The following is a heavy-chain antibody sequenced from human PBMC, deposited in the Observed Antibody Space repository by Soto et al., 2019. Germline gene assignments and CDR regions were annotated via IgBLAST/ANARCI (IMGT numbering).Heavy chain of an antibody. CDR2: ISAYNGNT. CDR1: GYTFTSYG. D-gene: IGHD2-2*01. V-gene: IGHV1-18*01. CDR3: ALGGIVVVPAATHYYYYMDV. Sequence: ASVKVSCKASGYTFTSYGISWVRQAPGKELEWMGWISAYNGNTNYAQKLQGRVTMTTDTSTSTTYMELRSLRSDDTAVYYCALGGIVVVPAATHYYYYMDVWGKGTTVTVSS. J-gene: IGHJ6*03.